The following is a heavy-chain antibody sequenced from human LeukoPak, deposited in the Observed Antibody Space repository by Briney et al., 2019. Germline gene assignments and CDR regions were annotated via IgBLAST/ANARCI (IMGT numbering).Heavy chain of an antibody. J-gene: IGHJ4*02. CDR2: IKQDGSEK. CDR1: GFTFSSCW. D-gene: IGHD5-12*01. Sequence: GGSLRLSCAASGFTFSSCWMSWVRQAPGKGLEWVANIKQDGSEKYYVDSVKGRFTISRDNAKNSLYLQMNSLRAEDTAVYYCARVLIVATIVYFDYWGQGTLATVSS. CDR3: ARVLIVATIVYFDY. V-gene: IGHV3-7*01.